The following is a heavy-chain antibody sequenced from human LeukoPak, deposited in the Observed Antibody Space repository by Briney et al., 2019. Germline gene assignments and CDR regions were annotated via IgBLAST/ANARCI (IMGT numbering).Heavy chain of an antibody. CDR3: ARGDYYSYFHMDV. CDR2: IYHSGTT. Sequence: SETLSLTCTVSGGSISSYYWSWIRQPPGKGLEWIGYIYHSGTTYYNPSPKSRVTISLDRSKSQFSLNLSSVTAADTAVYYCARGDYYSYFHMDVWGKGTTVTVSS. V-gene: IGHV4-59*12. CDR1: GGSISSYY. J-gene: IGHJ6*04.